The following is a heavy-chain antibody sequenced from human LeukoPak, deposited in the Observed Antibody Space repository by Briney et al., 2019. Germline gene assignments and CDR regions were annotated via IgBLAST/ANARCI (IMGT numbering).Heavy chain of an antibody. V-gene: IGHV7-4-1*02. J-gene: IGHJ6*02. Sequence: ASVKVSCKASGYTFNNYAMNWVRQAPGQGLEWMGWINFNTGNPAYAQGFTGRFVFSFDTSVATAYLQISSLKAEDTAVYYCARGGMVATFLYYYGMDVWGQGTTVTVSS. CDR1: GYTFNNYA. CDR2: INFNTGNP. D-gene: IGHD5-12*01. CDR3: ARGGMVATFLYYYGMDV.